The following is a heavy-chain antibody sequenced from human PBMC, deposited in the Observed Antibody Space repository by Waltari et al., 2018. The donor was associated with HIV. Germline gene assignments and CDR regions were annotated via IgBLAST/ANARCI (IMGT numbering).Heavy chain of an antibody. CDR2: ISSSGSTI. V-gene: IGHV3-48*03. D-gene: IGHD4-17*01. CDR1: GFTFSSYE. J-gene: IGHJ4*02. Sequence: EVQLVESGGGLVQPGGSLRLSCAASGFTFSSYEMNWVRQAPGKGLEWVSYISSSGSTIYYADSVKGRFTISRDNTKNSLYLQMNSLRAEDTAVYYCARDEGYGDCGFDYWGQGTLVTVSS. CDR3: ARDEGYGDCGFDY.